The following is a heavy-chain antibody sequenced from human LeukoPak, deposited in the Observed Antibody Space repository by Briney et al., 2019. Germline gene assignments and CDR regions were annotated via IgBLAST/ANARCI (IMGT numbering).Heavy chain of an antibody. CDR3: ARELGDPGDY. D-gene: IGHD2-21*02. CDR1: GSTVGSTY. CDR2: IYSGGST. J-gene: IGHJ4*02. V-gene: IGHV3-53*01. Sequence: GGSLRLSCAASGSTVGSTYTSWVRQAPGKGLEWVSAIYSGGSTYYADSVKGRFTISRDNPKNAVYLQMSSLRAEDTAVYYCARELGDPGDYWGQGTLVTVSS.